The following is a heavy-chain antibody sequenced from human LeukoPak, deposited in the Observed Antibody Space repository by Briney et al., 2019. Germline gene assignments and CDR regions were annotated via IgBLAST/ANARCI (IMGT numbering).Heavy chain of an antibody. V-gene: IGHV3-20*04. Sequence: GGSLRLSCAASGFTFDDYGMSWVRQAPGKGLEWVSGINWNGGSTGYADSVKGRFTISRDNAKNSLYLQMNSLRAEDTAVYYCARDYYGSGSYYNPPPYYFDYWGQGTLVTVSS. D-gene: IGHD3-10*01. J-gene: IGHJ4*02. CDR1: GFTFDDYG. CDR3: ARDYYGSGSYYNPPPYYFDY. CDR2: INWNGGST.